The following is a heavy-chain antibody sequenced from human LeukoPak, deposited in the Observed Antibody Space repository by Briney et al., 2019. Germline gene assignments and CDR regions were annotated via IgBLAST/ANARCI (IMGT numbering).Heavy chain of an antibody. CDR2: ISSSSSYI. CDR1: GFTFSRYC. CDR3: AVLEYYDILTCYQNFDY. Sequence: PGGSLRLSCAASGFTFSRYCMSCVREAPGKGLVWVSSISSSSSYIYYAHSVKGRFTISRDNAKNSLYLQMNSLRAEDTAVYYCAVLEYYDILTCYQNFDYWGQGTLVTVSS. D-gene: IGHD3-9*01. J-gene: IGHJ4*02. V-gene: IGHV3-21*01.